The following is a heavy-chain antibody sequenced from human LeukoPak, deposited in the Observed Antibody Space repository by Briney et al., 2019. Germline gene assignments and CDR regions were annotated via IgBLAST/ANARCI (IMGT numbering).Heavy chain of an antibody. CDR1: GFTFNSNY. Sequence: GGSLRLSCAASGFTFNSNYMNWVRQAPGKGLEWVSVLYSDGRTYYADSVKGRFTISRDTSKNPLYLQVNSLRAEDTAVYYFARGGGYYPIDYWGQGTLVTVSS. J-gene: IGHJ4*02. V-gene: IGHV3-53*01. D-gene: IGHD2-15*01. CDR3: ARGGGYYPIDY. CDR2: LYSDGRT.